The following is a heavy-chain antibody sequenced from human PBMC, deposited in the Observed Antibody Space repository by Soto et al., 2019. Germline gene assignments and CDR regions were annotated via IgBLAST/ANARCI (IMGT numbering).Heavy chain of an antibody. CDR3: ARGLPTATTPYDS. CDR1: GDSISGYY. CDR2: IYYSGNT. D-gene: IGHD1-1*01. J-gene: IGHJ4*02. Sequence: PSETLSLTCTVSGDSISGYYWSWIRQPPGKGLQWIGYIYYSGNTNYNPSLKGRVTMSVDTSKNQFSLQVSSVTAADTAVYYCARGLPTATTPYDSWGQGTLVTVSS. V-gene: IGHV4-59*01.